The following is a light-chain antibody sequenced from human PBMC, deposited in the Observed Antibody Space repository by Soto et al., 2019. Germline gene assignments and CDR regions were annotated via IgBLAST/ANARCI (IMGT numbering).Light chain of an antibody. V-gene: IGKV3-20*01. CDR3: QQHGSSALVT. CDR2: GAS. Sequence: EIVLTQSPGTLSLSPGERATLSCRASQSVSSSYLAWYQQKPGQAPRLLIYGASSRATGIPDRFSGSGSGTDFTLTISRLVPEDFAVYYCQQHGSSALVTFGPGTKVDIK. J-gene: IGKJ3*01. CDR1: QSVSSSY.